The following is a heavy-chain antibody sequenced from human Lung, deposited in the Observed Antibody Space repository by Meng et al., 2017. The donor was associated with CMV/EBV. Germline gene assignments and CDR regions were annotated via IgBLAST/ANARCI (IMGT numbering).Heavy chain of an antibody. CDR2: MNPNSGNT. CDR3: ARDLRGGYQGMGEFRNNWFDP. J-gene: IGHJ5*02. D-gene: IGHD3-16*01. Sequence: ASVKVSXKASGYTFSTYDINWVRQATGQGLEWMGWMNPNSGNTGYAQKFQGRVTMTRNTSISTAYMELSDLRSEDTAVYYCARDLRGGYQGMGEFRNNWFDPWGQGTLVTVSS. V-gene: IGHV1-8*01. CDR1: GYTFSTYD.